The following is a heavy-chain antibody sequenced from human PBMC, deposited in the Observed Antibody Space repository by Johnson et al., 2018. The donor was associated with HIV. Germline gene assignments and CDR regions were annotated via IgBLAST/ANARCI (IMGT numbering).Heavy chain of an antibody. D-gene: IGHD3-22*01. CDR2: ISHDGSHK. J-gene: IGHJ3*02. V-gene: IGHV3-30*18. CDR1: GFTFSS. CDR3: AKDQASGYVCDAFDI. Sequence: QMLLVESGGGLVKPGGSLRLSCAASGFTFSSMHWDRQAPGKGLEWVAVISHDGSHKYYADSVKGRFTISRDNSKNTLYLQMNSLRAEDTTVYYCAKDQASGYVCDAFDIWGQGSMVTVSS.